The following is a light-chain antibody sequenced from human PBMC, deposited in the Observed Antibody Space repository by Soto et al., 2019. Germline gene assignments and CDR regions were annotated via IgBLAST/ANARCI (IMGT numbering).Light chain of an antibody. Sequence: DVQVTQSASTLSASVGDRVTITCRASQSISSWLAWYQQKPGKAPKLLIYAASTLQSGVPSRFSGSGSGTDFTLTISSLQSEDFAVYYCQQYNDWPTFGQRTKV. J-gene: IGKJ1*01. CDR1: QSISSW. CDR2: AAS. CDR3: QQYNDWPT. V-gene: IGKV1-5*01.